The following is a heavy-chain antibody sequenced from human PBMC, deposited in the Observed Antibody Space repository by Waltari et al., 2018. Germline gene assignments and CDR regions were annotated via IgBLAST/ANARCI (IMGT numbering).Heavy chain of an antibody. D-gene: IGHD3-16*01. CDR2: FWFEGGDE. CDR3: AKDAFGNTYMDH. Sequence: QLQLVESGGGVVQPGKSLRLSCAASGFSLSHYGMHWVRQAPGRGVEWVVLFWFEGGDEYYEDSVRGRFTISRDNSKNLLYLHMDSLRVDDTAVYYCAKDAFGNTYMDHWGQGTLVTVSS. V-gene: IGHV3-30*18. J-gene: IGHJ4*02. CDR1: GFSLSHYG.